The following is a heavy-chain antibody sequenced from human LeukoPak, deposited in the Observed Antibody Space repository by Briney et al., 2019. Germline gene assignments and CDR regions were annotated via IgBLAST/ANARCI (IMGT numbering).Heavy chain of an antibody. V-gene: IGHV4-39*01. CDR1: GGSISSSSYY. CDR2: IYYSGST. D-gene: IGHD6-19*01. J-gene: IGHJ2*01. CDR3: ARRTAGYSSGWYSWYFDL. Sequence: SETLSLTCTVSGGSISSSSYYWGWIRQPPGKGLEWIGSIYYSGSTYYNPSLKSRVTISVDTSKNQFSLKLSSVTAADTAVYYCARRTAGYSSGWYSWYFDLWGRGTLVTVSS.